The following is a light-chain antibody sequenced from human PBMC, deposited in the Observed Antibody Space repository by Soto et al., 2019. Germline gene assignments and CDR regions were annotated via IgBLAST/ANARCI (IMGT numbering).Light chain of an antibody. CDR3: QQYGSSPRT. Sequence: EIVLTQSPGTLSLSPGERATLSCRASQSVSSSYLAWYQQKPGQAPRLLTYGASSRATGIPARFSGSGSGTDFTLTISRLEPEDFAVYYCQQYGSSPRTFGQGTKVEIK. CDR2: GAS. CDR1: QSVSSSY. J-gene: IGKJ1*01. V-gene: IGKV3-20*01.